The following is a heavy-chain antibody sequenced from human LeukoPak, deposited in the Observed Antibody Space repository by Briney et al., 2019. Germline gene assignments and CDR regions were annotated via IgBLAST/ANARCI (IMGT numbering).Heavy chain of an antibody. J-gene: IGHJ3*02. CDR1: GGSISSTTW. D-gene: IGHD1-26*01. CDR2: IYHSGTT. Sequence: SETLSLTCVVPGGSISSTTWWSWVRQPPGKGLEWIGEIYHSGTTNYNPSLKSRVTISVDTSKNQFSLKLSSVTAADTAVYYCARLGSRELLEAFDIWGQGTMVTVSS. CDR3: ARLGSRELLEAFDI. V-gene: IGHV4-4*02.